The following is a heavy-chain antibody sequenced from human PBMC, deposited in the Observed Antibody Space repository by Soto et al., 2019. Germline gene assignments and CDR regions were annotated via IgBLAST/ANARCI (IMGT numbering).Heavy chain of an antibody. Sequence: PGGSLRLSCAASGFTFSSYWMSWVRQAPGKGLEWVAVISYDGSYKYYADSVKGRFTISRDNSKNTLYLQMNSLRAEDTAVYYCAKWNGGFDYWGQGTLVTVS. J-gene: IGHJ4*02. CDR2: ISYDGSYK. D-gene: IGHD3-16*01. CDR3: AKWNGGFDY. CDR1: GFTFSSYW. V-gene: IGHV3-30*18.